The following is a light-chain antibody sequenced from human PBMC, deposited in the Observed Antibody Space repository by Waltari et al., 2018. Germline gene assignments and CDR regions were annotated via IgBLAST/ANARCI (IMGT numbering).Light chain of an antibody. V-gene: IGLV3-9*01. CDR1: KIGNKN. Sequence: SYDLTQPLSVSVALGQTARITCTENKIGNKNVNWYQKKPGQAPVLVMYRVSNRPSGIPERFSGSNSGNTATLTITRAQAGDEADYYCQTWDSNIVVFGGGTKLTVV. J-gene: IGLJ2*01. CDR2: RVS. CDR3: QTWDSNIVV.